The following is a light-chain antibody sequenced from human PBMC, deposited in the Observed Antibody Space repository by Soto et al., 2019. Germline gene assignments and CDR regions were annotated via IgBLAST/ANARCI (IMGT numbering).Light chain of an antibody. J-gene: IGKJ1*01. V-gene: IGKV4-1*01. CDR3: QQYYDTPHTPQT. CDR2: WAS. Sequence: DIVMTQSPDSLAVSLGERATIDCKSSQNLLYSSNSKNYLAWYQQKPGQPPKLLIYWASTRESGVPDRFSGSGSGTDFTLTISSLQAEDVAVYYCQQYYDTPHTPQTFGQGTKVEIK. CDR1: QNLLYSSNSKNY.